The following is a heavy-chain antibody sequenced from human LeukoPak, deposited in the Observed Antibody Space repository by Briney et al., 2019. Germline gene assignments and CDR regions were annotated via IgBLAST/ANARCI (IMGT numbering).Heavy chain of an antibody. CDR3: ASYSGWTGY. J-gene: IGHJ4*02. D-gene: IGHD5-12*01. V-gene: IGHV4-34*01. CDR1: GGSFSGYY. CDR2: INHSGST. Sequence: SETLSLTCAVYGGSFSGYYWSWIRQPPGKGLEWIGEINHSGSTNYNPSLKSRVTISVDTSKNQFSLKLSSVIAADTAVYYCASYSGWTGYWDQGTLVTVSS.